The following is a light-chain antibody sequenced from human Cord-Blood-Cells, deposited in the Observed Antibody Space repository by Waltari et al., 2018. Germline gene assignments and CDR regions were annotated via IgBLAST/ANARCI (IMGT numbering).Light chain of an antibody. V-gene: IGKV3-20*01. CDR1: QSVSSSY. Sequence: EIVLTQSPGTLSLSPGERATLSCRARQSVSSSYLAWYQQKPGQAPRLLIYGASSRATGIPDRFSGSGSGTDFTLTISRLEPEDFAGYYCQQYGSSPPWTFGQGTKVEIK. J-gene: IGKJ1*01. CDR2: GAS. CDR3: QQYGSSPPWT.